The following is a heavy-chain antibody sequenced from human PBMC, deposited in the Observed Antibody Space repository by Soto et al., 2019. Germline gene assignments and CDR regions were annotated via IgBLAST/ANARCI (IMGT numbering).Heavy chain of an antibody. D-gene: IGHD3-16*01. Sequence: EVQLVESGGGLVKPGGSLRLSCAASGITLSNAWMTWVRQAPGKGLEWVGRIKSKADGSTTEYGSPVKDRFIISRDDSENTLDLQMPRLKTEDTAVYYCTPPRPGSHGYGYWGQGTLVTVSS. CDR1: GITLSNAW. V-gene: IGHV3-15*01. CDR3: TPPRPGSHGYGY. CDR2: IKSKADGSTT. J-gene: IGHJ4*02.